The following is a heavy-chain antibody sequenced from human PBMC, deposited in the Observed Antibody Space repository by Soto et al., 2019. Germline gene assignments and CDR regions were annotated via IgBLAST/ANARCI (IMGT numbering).Heavy chain of an antibody. D-gene: IGHD1-1*01. CDR1: GGSITSDTFY. V-gene: IGHV4-39*01. Sequence: SETLSLTCSVSGGSITSDTFYWGWVRLPPGKGLEWIGTIYYRGSTYYSPSLKSRSTISVDTSKNQFSLKVTSVTAADTAVYFCARQKYKWNEFFDSWGHGTLVTVSS. CDR3: ARQKYKWNEFFDS. CDR2: IYYRGST. J-gene: IGHJ4*01.